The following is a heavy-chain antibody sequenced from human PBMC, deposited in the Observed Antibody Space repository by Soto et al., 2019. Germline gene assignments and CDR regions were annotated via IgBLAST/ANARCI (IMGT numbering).Heavy chain of an antibody. CDR2: INHSGST. D-gene: IGHD4-17*01. CDR3: ATSYGDSYYYYYGMDV. J-gene: IGHJ6*02. Sequence: PSETLSLTCAVYGGSFSGYYWSWIRQPPGKGLEWIGEINHSGSTNYNPSLKSRVTISVDTSKNQFSLKLSSVTAADTAVYYCATSYGDSYYYYYGMDVWGQGTTVTVSS. V-gene: IGHV4-34*01. CDR1: GGSFSGYY.